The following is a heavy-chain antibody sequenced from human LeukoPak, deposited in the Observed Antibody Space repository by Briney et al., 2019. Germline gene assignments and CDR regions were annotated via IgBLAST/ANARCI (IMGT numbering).Heavy chain of an antibody. CDR2: ISGSGGST. J-gene: IGHJ1*01. V-gene: IGHV3-23*01. CDR3: ARDPGYSYGSEYFQH. D-gene: IGHD5-18*01. Sequence: GGSLRLSCAASGFTFSSYAMSWVRQAPGKGLEWVSAISGSGGSTYYADSVKGRFTISRDNSKNTLYLQMNSLRAEDTAVYYRARDPGYSYGSEYFQHWGQGTLVTVSS. CDR1: GFTFSSYA.